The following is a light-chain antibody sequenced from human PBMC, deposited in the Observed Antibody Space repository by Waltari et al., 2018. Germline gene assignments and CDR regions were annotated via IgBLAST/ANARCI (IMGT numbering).Light chain of an antibody. V-gene: IGKV1-8*01. CDR3: QQSYSTPRT. Sequence: AIRITQSPSSLSASTGDRVTITCRPSQGISSYLAWYQQKPGKAPKLLIYAASTLQSGVPSRFSGSGSGTDFTLTISCLQSEDFATYYCQQSYSTPRTFGQGTKLEIK. J-gene: IGKJ2*01. CDR1: QGISSY. CDR2: AAS.